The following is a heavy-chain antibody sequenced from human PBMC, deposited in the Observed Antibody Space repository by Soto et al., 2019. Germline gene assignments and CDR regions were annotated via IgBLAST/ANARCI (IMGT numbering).Heavy chain of an antibody. CDR3: ARPRFLEWSYGMDV. D-gene: IGHD3-3*01. CDR1: GYTFTSYG. Sequence: GASVKVSCKASGYTFTSYGISWVRQAPGQGLEWMGWISAYNGNTNYAQKLQGRVTMTTDTSTSTAYMELRSLRSDDTAVYYCARPRFLEWSYGMDVWGQGTTVTVSS. J-gene: IGHJ6*02. V-gene: IGHV1-18*01. CDR2: ISAYNGNT.